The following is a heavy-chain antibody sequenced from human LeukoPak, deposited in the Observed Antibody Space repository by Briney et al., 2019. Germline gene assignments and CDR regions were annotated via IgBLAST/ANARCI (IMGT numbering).Heavy chain of an antibody. D-gene: IGHD3-10*01. V-gene: IGHV1-69*13. CDR3: ARVALWFGAATRDYYYGMDV. CDR1: GGTFSSYV. Sequence: GASVKVSCKASGGTFSSYVISWVRQAPGQGLEWMGGIIPTFGTANYAQKFQGRVTITADESTSTAYMELSSLRSEDTAVYYCARVALWFGAATRDYYYGMDVWGQGTTVTVSS. CDR2: IIPTFGTA. J-gene: IGHJ6*02.